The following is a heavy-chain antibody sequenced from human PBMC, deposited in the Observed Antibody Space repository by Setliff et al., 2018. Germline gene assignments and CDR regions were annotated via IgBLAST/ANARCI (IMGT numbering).Heavy chain of an antibody. D-gene: IGHD3-22*01. Sequence: SETLSLTCEVSGGSFSDYYWSWIRQSPGKGLEWLGDFNRTRKIDYSPSLKSRLTMSLDTSKNQFSLNLYSVTAADTAVYYCARAFDSSGYYGESHTHYFGNWGQGTLVTVSS. CDR3: ARAFDSSGYYGESHTHYFGN. CDR2: FNRTRKI. J-gene: IGHJ4*02. CDR1: GGSFSDYY. V-gene: IGHV4-34*01.